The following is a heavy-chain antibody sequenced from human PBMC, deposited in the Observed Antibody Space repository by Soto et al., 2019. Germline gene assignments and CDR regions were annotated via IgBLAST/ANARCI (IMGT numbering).Heavy chain of an antibody. D-gene: IGHD2-8*01. V-gene: IGHV3-23*01. Sequence: GGSLRLSCAASGFTFSSYSMSWVRQAPGKGLEWVSAISGGGGSTYYADSVKGRFTISRDNSKNTLYLQMNSLRAEDTAVYYCAKTQCTNGVCSFDVWGQGTMVTVSS. CDR1: GFTFSSYS. CDR3: AKTQCTNGVCSFDV. CDR2: ISGGGGST. J-gene: IGHJ4*02.